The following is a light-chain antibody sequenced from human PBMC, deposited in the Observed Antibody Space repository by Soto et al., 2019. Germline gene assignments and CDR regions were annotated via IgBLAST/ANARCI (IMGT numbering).Light chain of an antibody. J-gene: IGLJ1*01. CDR1: SSNIGNNY. Sequence: QSVLTHPPSVSAAPGQKVTISCSGSSSNIGNNYVSWYQQLPGTAPKLLIYDNNKRPSGIPDRFSGSKSGTSATLGITGLQTGDEADYYCGTWDSSLSVRVFGTGTKVNVL. CDR2: DNN. CDR3: GTWDSSLSVRV. V-gene: IGLV1-51*01.